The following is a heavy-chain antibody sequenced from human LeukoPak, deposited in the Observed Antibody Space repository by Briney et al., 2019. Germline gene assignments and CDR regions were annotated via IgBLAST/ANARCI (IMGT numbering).Heavy chain of an antibody. CDR3: AIRGTKPF. CDR1: GFKFDDYA. J-gene: IGHJ4*02. Sequence: GGSLRLSCAASGFKFDDYAMHWVRQAPGKGLEWVSSITWNSNHEDYADSVKGRFTISRDNSKNTLYLQMNSLRAEDTAVYYCAIRGTKPFWGQGTLVTVSS. CDR2: ITWNSNHE. V-gene: IGHV3-9*01. D-gene: IGHD2-2*01.